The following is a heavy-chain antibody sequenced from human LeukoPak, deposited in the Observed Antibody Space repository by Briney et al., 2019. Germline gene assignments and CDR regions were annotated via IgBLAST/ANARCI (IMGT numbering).Heavy chain of an antibody. CDR2: IYTSGST. D-gene: IGHD3-3*01. V-gene: IGHV4-61*02. CDR1: GGSISSGSYY. CDR3: ARGSGHYDFWSGYYVVWFDP. J-gene: IGHJ5*02. Sequence: SQTLSLTCTVSGGSISSGSYYWSRIRQPAGKGLEWIGRIYTSGSTYYNPSLKSRVTISVDTSKNQFSLKLSSVTAADTAVYYCARGSGHYDFWSGYYVVWFDPWGQGTLVTVSS.